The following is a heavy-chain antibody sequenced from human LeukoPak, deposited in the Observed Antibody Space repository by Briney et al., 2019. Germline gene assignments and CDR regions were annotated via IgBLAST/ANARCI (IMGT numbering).Heavy chain of an antibody. D-gene: IGHD3-3*01. CDR3: AHSSAPLTYYDFWSGYYEPNDAFDI. CDR2: IYWDDDK. CDR1: GFSLSTSGVG. V-gene: IGHV2-5*02. Sequence: SGPTLVNPTQTLTLTCTFSGFSLSTSGVGVGWIRQPPGKALEWLALIYWDDDKRYSPSLKSRLTITKDTSKNQVVLTMTNMDPVDTATYYCAHSSAPLTYYDFWSGYYEPNDAFDIWGQGTMVTVSS. J-gene: IGHJ3*02.